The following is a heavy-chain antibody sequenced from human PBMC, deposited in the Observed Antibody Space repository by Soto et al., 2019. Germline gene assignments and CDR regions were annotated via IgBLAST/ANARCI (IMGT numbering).Heavy chain of an antibody. D-gene: IGHD5-12*01. CDR1: GFTFGSYA. J-gene: IGHJ4*02. V-gene: IGHV3-30*04. Sequence: QVQLVEAGGGVVQPGRSLRLSCAASGFTFGSYAVHWVCQAPGKGLEWVAVLSFDGNNQYYADSAKGRFTISRDNSKKTVYLQMNSLGVDDTALYYCARGSTRYSGYDYGVLDYWGQGTLVTVSS. CDR3: ARGSTRYSGYDYGVLDY. CDR2: LSFDGNNQ.